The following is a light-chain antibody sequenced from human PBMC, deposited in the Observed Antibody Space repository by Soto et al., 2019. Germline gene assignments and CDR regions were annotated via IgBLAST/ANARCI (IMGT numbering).Light chain of an antibody. CDR3: TSYTITHIPVI. CDR2: EDT. Sequence: QSALTQPASVSASPGQSITISCAGTSSDIGGYNYVSWYQRLPDKVPKLIIYEDTSRPSGVSNRFSGSKSGNTASLTITGLQPEDEASYYCTSYTITHIPVIFGGGTKLTVL. J-gene: IGLJ2*01. V-gene: IGLV2-14*03. CDR1: SSDIGGYNY.